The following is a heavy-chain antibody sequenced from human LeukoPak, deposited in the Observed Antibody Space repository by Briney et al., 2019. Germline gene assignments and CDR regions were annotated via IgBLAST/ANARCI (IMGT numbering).Heavy chain of an antibody. CDR3: AKDLLDGNDY. Sequence: GGSMRLSCVASGFNFRSYWMSWVRQAPGKGLEWVSAISGSGGSTYYADSVKGRFTISRDNSKNTLYLQMNSLRAEDTAVYYCAKDLLDGNDYWGQGTLVTVSS. J-gene: IGHJ4*02. D-gene: IGHD1-1*01. CDR2: ISGSGGST. CDR1: GFNFRSYW. V-gene: IGHV3-23*01.